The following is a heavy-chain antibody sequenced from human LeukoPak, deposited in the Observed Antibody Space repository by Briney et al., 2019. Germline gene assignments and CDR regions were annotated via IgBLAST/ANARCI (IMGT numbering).Heavy chain of an antibody. Sequence: PGGSLRLSCAASGFTFSSFGMHWVRQAPGKGLEWVAFIRYDGSNKYYADSVKGRFTISRDNSKNTLYLQMNSLRAEDTAVYYCAKDQDSSSWYWFDPWGQGTLVTVSS. D-gene: IGHD6-13*01. CDR1: GFTFSSFG. J-gene: IGHJ5*02. CDR2: IRYDGSNK. V-gene: IGHV3-30*02. CDR3: AKDQDSSSWYWFDP.